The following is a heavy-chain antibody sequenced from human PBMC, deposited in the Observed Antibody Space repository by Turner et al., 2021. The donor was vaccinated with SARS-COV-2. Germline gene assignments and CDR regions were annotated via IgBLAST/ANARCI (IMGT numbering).Heavy chain of an antibody. Sequence: LQLQESGPGLVKPSETLSLTCHVSGGSIKDSPFYWGWIRQPPGEGLEWIGHIYYVGNTHFNPSLESRVTMSLDASKGQFSLSLSSVSAADTAIYYCATLWRTSVAPFDYWGQGTLVSVSS. J-gene: IGHJ4*02. V-gene: IGHV4-39*01. CDR2: IYYVGNT. CDR3: ATLWRTSVAPFDY. CDR1: GGSIKDSPFY. D-gene: IGHD3-10*01.